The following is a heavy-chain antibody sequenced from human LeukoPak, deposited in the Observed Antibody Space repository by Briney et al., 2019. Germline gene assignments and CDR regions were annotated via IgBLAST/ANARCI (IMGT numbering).Heavy chain of an antibody. CDR2: IRHDEANS. Sequence: GGSLRLSCAVSGINLNSYAMHWVRQAPGKGLEWVAVIRHDEANSFYAGSVQGRFTISRDTSKKLLYLQMNSLRVEDTAVYYCAKEYTPSSPLGELDSWGQGTLVTVS. D-gene: IGHD6-6*01. CDR1: GINLNSYA. CDR3: AKEYTPSSPLGELDS. V-gene: IGHV3-30*02. J-gene: IGHJ4*02.